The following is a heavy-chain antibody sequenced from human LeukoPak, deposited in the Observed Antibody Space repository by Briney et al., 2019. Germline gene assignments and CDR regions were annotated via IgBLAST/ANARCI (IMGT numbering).Heavy chain of an antibody. CDR3: AKDFETRKEAWLRYPDY. D-gene: IGHD3-16*01. CDR1: GFSFSTYI. CDR2: ISNDGSNK. J-gene: IGHJ4*02. Sequence: GGSLRLSCAASGFSFSTYIIHWVRQAPGKGLEWVAVISNDGSNKFHADSVKGRFTISRDNSMNTLSLQMDSLRVEDTGVYYCAKDFETRKEAWLRYPDYWGQGTLVTVSS. V-gene: IGHV3-30*18.